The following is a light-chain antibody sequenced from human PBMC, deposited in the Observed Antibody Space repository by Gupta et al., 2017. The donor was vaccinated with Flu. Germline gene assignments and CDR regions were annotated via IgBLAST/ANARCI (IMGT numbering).Light chain of an antibody. V-gene: IGLV1-44*01. CDR3: AAWDGSQKAWL. J-gene: IGLJ3*02. CDR2: TNA. Sequence: QSVLTQPPSASGTPGQRVTISCSGSSSNIGSNLVSWYQHLPGTAPKLLIHTNAHRPSGVPDRFSGSKSVTSASLAISGRQSEDEADYYCAAWDGSQKAWLFGGGTKLTVL. CDR1: SSNIGSNL.